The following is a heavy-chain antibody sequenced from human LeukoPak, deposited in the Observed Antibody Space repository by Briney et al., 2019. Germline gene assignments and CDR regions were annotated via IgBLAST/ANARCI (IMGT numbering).Heavy chain of an antibody. D-gene: IGHD6-19*01. CDR2: LKQDGSEE. V-gene: IGHV3-7*03. J-gene: IGHJ4*02. Sequence: GGSLRLSCAASGFTFSNYWMSWVRKAPGKGLEWVANLKQDGSEEYYVDSVKGRFTISRDNAKNSLYLQMNSLRAEDTAMYYCARSSGWRNELDYWGQGTLVTVSS. CDR3: ARSSGWRNELDY. CDR1: GFTFSNYW.